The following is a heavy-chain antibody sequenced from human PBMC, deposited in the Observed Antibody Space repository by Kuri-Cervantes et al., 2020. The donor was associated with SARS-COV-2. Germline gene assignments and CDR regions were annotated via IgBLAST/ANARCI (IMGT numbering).Heavy chain of an antibody. CDR2: VYHGGGT. CDR3: ARDLTVVDAYDSVYYYYYYMDV. CDR1: GYSISNGYY. Sequence: GSLRLSCAVSGYSISNGYYWGWIRQPPGKGLEWIGSVYHGGGTYYNPSLKSRVAISVDTSKNHFSLDLSSVTAADTAVYYCARDLTVVDAYDSVYYYYYYMDVWGKGTTVTVSS. V-gene: IGHV4-38-2*02. D-gene: IGHD3-3*01. J-gene: IGHJ6*03.